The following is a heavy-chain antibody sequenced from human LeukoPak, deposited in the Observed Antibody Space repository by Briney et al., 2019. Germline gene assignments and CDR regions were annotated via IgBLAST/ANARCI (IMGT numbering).Heavy chain of an antibody. V-gene: IGHV3-23*01. CDR3: AKDKSRLGEQKTLDY. CDR2: ISGSGGST. CDR1: GFTFSSYT. Sequence: GGSLRLSCAASGFTFSSYTMSWVRQAPGKGLEWVSAISGSGGSTYYADSVKGRFTISRDNSKNTLYLQMNSLRAEDTAVYYCAKDKSRLGEQKTLDYWGQGTLVTVSS. J-gene: IGHJ4*02. D-gene: IGHD3-16*01.